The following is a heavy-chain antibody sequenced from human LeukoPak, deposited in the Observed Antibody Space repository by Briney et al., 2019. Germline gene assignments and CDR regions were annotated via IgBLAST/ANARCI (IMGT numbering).Heavy chain of an antibody. D-gene: IGHD1-26*01. J-gene: IGHJ3*02. CDR2: IYYSGST. CDR3: ASGWELRRGGAFDI. V-gene: IGHV4-39*01. CDR1: GGSISSSSYY. Sequence: PSETLSLTCTVSGGSISSSSYYWGWIRQPPGKGLEWIGSIYYSGSTYYNPSLKSRVTISVDTSKNQFSLKLSSMTAADTAVYYRASGWELRRGGAFDIWGQGTMVTVSS.